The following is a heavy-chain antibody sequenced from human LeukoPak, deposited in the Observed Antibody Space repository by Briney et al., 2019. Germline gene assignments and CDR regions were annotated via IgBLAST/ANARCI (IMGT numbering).Heavy chain of an antibody. V-gene: IGHV3-30*18. J-gene: IGHJ4*02. CDR1: GFSFSSYG. D-gene: IGHD7-27*01. CDR3: AKVPGPYYFDY. Sequence: GGSLRLSCAASGFSFSSYGMHWVRHAPGKGLEWVAVISYDGSNKYYADSVKGRLTISRDNSKNTLYLEMNSPRAEDTAVYYCAKVPGPYYFDYWGQGTPVTVSS. CDR2: ISYDGSNK.